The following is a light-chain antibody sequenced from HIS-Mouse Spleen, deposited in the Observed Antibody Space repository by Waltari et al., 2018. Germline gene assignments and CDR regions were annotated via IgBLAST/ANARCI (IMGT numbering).Light chain of an antibody. CDR1: KLGDKY. CDR3: QAWDSSTVV. V-gene: IGLV3-1*01. Sequence: SYELTQPPSVSVSPGQTASIPCSGDKLGDKYACWYQQKPGQSHVLDIYQDSKRPSGIPERFSGSNSGNTATLTISGTQAMDEADYYCQAWDSSTVVFCGGTKLTVL. J-gene: IGLJ2*01. CDR2: QDS.